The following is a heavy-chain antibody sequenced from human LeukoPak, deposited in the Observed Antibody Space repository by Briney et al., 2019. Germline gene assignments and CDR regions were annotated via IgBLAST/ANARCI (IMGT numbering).Heavy chain of an antibody. V-gene: IGHV1-8*01. Sequence: ASVKVSCKASGYTFTSYDINWVRQATGQGLEWMGWMNPNSGDTGYAQKLQGRVTMTRDTSINTVYMELTSLRSEDTAVYYCARGLLRFLEWSTENRFDPWGQGTLVIVSS. D-gene: IGHD3-3*01. CDR3: ARGLLRFLEWSTENRFDP. CDR2: MNPNSGDT. CDR1: GYTFTSYD. J-gene: IGHJ5*02.